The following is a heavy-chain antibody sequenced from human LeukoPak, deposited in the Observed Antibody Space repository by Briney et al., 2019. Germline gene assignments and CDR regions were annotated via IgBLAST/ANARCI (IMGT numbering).Heavy chain of an antibody. CDR3: ATNTMVRGVIRYYFDY. CDR1: GYTLTELS. Sequence: ASVKVSCKVSGYTLTELSMHWVRQALGEGLEWMGGFDPDDGETIYAQKFQGRVTMTEDTSTDTAYMELSSLRSEDTAVYYCATNTMVRGVIRYYFDYWGQGTLVTVSS. V-gene: IGHV1-24*01. CDR2: FDPDDGET. J-gene: IGHJ4*02. D-gene: IGHD3-10*01.